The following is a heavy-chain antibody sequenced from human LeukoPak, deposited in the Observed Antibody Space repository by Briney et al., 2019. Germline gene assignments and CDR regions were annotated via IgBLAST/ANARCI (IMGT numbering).Heavy chain of an antibody. V-gene: IGHV4-31*03. CDR3: ARGVLGHCSSTSCPKHYYFDY. Sequence: SQTLSLTCTVSGGSISSGGYYWSWIRQHPGKGLEWIGYIYYSGSTYYNPSLKSRVTISVDTSKNQFSLKLSSVTAADTAVYYCARGVLGHCSSTSCPKHYYFDYWGQGTLVTVSS. J-gene: IGHJ4*02. D-gene: IGHD2-2*01. CDR2: IYYSGST. CDR1: GGSISSGGYY.